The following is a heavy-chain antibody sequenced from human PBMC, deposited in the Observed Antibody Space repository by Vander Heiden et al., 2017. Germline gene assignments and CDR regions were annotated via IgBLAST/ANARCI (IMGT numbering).Heavy chain of an antibody. J-gene: IGHJ4*02. V-gene: IGHV3-74*01. CDR3: ARDVQLWSGGGKF. CDR2: INSDGSTT. D-gene: IGHD5-18*01. CDR1: RLTVGGDW. Sequence: EVQLVESGGGLVQPGGSLRLHCAAPRLTVGGDWMHWVRQAPGKGLVGVSRINSDGSTTHYADSVKGRFTISRDNAKNTLYLQMNSLTAEDTAVYYCARDVQLWSGGGKFWGQGTLVTVSS.